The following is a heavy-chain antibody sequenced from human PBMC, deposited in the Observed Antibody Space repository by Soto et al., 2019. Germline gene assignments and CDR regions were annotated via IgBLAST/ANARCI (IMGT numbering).Heavy chain of an antibody. CDR1: GGSISSYY. CDR3: ASRKSSPYFDY. CDR2: IYYSGST. D-gene: IGHD3-10*01. V-gene: IGHV4-59*06. Sequence: SETLSLTCTVSGGSISSYYWIWIRQPPGKGLEWIGNIYYSGSTYYNPSLKSRVTISVDTSKKQFPLKLSSVTAADTAVYYCASRKSSPYFDYWGQGTLVTVSS. J-gene: IGHJ4*02.